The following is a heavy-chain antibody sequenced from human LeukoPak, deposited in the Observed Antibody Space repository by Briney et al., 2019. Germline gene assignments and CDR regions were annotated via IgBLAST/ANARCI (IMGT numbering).Heavy chain of an antibody. CDR1: GFTFDDYD. J-gene: IGHJ3*02. CDR3: ARKNTQDAFDI. CDR2: INWNGGST. D-gene: IGHD2-15*01. Sequence: PGGSLRLSCAASGFTFDDYDMYWVRQVPGKGLEWVSGINWNGGSTTYADSVKGRFTISRDNAKNSLYLQMNSLRAEDTAVYFCARKNTQDAFDIWGQGTMVTVSS. V-gene: IGHV3-20*04.